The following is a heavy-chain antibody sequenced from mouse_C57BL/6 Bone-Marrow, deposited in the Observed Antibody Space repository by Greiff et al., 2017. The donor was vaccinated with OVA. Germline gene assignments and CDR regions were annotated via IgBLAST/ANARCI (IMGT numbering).Heavy chain of an antibody. CDR2: IWRGGST. CDR1: GFSLTSYG. CDR3: AKNYYGSSPYWYFDV. Sequence: VKLVESGPGLVQPSQSLSITCTVSGFSLTSYGVHWVRQSPGKGLEWQGVIWRGGSTDYNAAFMSRLSITKDNSKSQVFFKMNSLQADDTAIYYCAKNYYGSSPYWYFDVWGTGTTVTVSS. V-gene: IGHV2-5*01. D-gene: IGHD1-1*01. J-gene: IGHJ1*03.